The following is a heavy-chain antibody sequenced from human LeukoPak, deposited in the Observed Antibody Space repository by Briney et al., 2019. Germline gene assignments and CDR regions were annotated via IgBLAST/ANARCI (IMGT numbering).Heavy chain of an antibody. J-gene: IGHJ5*02. Sequence: ASVKVSCKASGYTFTGYYMHWVRQAPGQGLEWMGWINPNSGGTNYAQKFQGRVTMTRDTSISTAYMELSRLRSDDTAVYYCARYPHPVLMVYAIGPWFDPWGQGTLVTVSS. CDR3: ARYPHPVLMVYAIGPWFDP. V-gene: IGHV1-2*02. CDR2: INPNSGGT. D-gene: IGHD2-8*01. CDR1: GYTFTGYY.